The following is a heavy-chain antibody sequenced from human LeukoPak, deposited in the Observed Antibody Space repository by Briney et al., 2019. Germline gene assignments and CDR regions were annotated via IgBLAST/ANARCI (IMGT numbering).Heavy chain of an antibody. J-gene: IGHJ4*02. CDR2: IIPIFGTA. D-gene: IGHD1-26*01. CDR3: ARVSSGSYYIHFDY. V-gene: IGHV1-69*13. Sequence: SVKVSCKXSGGTFSSYAISWVRQAPGQGLEWMGRIIPIFGTANYAQKFQGRVTITADESTSTAYMELSSLRSEDTAVYYCARVSSGSYYIHFDYWGQGTLVTVSS. CDR1: GGTFSSYA.